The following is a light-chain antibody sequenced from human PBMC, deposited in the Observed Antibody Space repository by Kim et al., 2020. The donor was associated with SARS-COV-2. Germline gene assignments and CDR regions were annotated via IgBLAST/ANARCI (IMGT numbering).Light chain of an antibody. V-gene: IGLV3-19*01. J-gene: IGLJ3*02. CDR1: SLRRYS. CDR2: NNH. Sequence: ALGQNVRITCQGDSLRRYSASWYQQKPGPAPILVIYNNHDRPSGIPDRFSGSSSGNTASLAITGAQAEDEADYYCNSRDSSGNQVVFGGGTQLTVL. CDR3: NSRDSSGNQVV.